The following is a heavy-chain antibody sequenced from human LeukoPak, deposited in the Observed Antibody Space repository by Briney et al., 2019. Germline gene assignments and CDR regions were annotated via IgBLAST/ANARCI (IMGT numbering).Heavy chain of an antibody. Sequence: GRSLRLSCTASGFTFSSYAMHWVRQAPGKGLEWVAVISYDGSNKYYADSVKGRFTISRDNSKNTLYLQMNSLRAEDTAVYYCAKDLGYYDTSGYPDYWGQGTLVTVSS. CDR3: AKDLGYYDTSGYPDY. CDR2: ISYDGSNK. D-gene: IGHD3-22*01. J-gene: IGHJ4*02. CDR1: GFTFSSYA. V-gene: IGHV3-30-3*01.